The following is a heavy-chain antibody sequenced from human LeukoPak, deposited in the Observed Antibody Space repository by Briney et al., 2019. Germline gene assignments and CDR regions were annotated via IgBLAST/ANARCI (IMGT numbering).Heavy chain of an antibody. D-gene: IGHD3-22*01. V-gene: IGHV1-24*01. CDR1: GESITELG. J-gene: IGHJ3*02. CDR2: LVPENYQT. Sequence: ASVKVSCKVSGESITELGMHWVRQSPGKGLEWMGGLVPENYQTIYAQDFRGRVTMTEDTSTDTAYMELSSLRSEDTAIYYCALASDYYDSSGYYLEIWGQGTLVTVSA. CDR3: ALASDYYDSSGYYLEI.